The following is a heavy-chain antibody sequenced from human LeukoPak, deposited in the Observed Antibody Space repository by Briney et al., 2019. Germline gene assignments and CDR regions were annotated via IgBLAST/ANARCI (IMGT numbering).Heavy chain of an antibody. CDR3: ARGVIAAAGPPGYYYYYYMDV. Sequence: KPSETLSLTCTVSGGSISSYYWSWIRQPAGKGLEWIGRIYTSGSTNYNPSLKSRVTMSVDTSKNQFSLKLSSVTAADTAVYYCARGVIAAAGPPGYYYYYYMDVWGKGTTVTISS. D-gene: IGHD6-13*01. V-gene: IGHV4-4*07. CDR1: GGSISSYY. CDR2: IYTSGST. J-gene: IGHJ6*03.